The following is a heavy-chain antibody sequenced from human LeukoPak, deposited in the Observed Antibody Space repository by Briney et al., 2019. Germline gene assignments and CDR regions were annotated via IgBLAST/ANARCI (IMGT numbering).Heavy chain of an antibody. CDR3: AREQTAVGGYYHTPLDY. V-gene: IGHV3-21*01. J-gene: IGHJ4*02. Sequence: GGSLRLSCAASGFTFSSYSMNWVRQAPGKGLEWVSSISSSSYIYYADSVKGRFTISRDNAKNSLYLQMNSLRAEGTAVYYCAREQTAVGGYYHTPLDYWGQGTLVTVSS. D-gene: IGHD3-22*01. CDR1: GFTFSSYS. CDR2: ISSSSYI.